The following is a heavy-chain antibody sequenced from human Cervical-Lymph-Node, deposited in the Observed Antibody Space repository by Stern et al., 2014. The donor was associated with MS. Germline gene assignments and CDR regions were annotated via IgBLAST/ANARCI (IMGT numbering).Heavy chain of an antibody. J-gene: IGHJ6*02. CDR3: ARAIGFCSGGNCEPYYYYGIDV. D-gene: IGHD2-15*01. V-gene: IGHV3-9*01. CDR2: ISWSSGKI. Sequence: EVKLVESGGDLVQPGRALRLSCAASGFRFDAYDMYWVRQAPGQGLEWVSGISWSSGKIGYAYSVKGRITISRDNVKNSLFLQMNSLRSEDTASYYCARAIGFCSGGNCEPYYYYGIDVWGQGTRVTVSS. CDR1: GFRFDAYD.